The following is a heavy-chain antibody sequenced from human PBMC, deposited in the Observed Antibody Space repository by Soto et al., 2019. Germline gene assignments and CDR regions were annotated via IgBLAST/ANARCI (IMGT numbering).Heavy chain of an antibody. CDR3: ARHSYCSSICWFDP. CDR1: GGSISSYY. J-gene: IGHJ5*02. V-gene: IGHV4-59*08. CDR2: THDSGST. D-gene: IGHD2-2*01. Sequence: QVQLQESGPGLVKPSETLSLTCTVSGGSISSYYWSWIRQSPGKGLEWIGYTHDSGSTNYNPSLKSRVTTSVDTAKNQFSLKLSSVTAADTAVYYCARHSYCSSICWFDPWGQGTLVTVSS.